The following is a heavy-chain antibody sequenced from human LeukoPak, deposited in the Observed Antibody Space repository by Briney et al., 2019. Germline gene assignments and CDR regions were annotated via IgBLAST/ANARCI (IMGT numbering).Heavy chain of an antibody. J-gene: IGHJ4*02. CDR2: INPSGGST. CDR1: GYTXTSYY. CDR3: ARDLEFGLVYFDY. D-gene: IGHD3-3*01. Sequence: ASVKVSCKASGYTXTSYYTHWVRQAPGQGLEWMGIINPSGGSTSYAQKFQGRVTMTGDTSTSTVYMELSSLRSEDTAVYYCARDLEFGLVYFDYWGQGTLVTVSS. V-gene: IGHV1-46*01.